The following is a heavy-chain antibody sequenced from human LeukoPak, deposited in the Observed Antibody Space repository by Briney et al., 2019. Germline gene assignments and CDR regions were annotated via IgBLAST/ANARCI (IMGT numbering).Heavy chain of an antibody. CDR3: TTDGGLAAVNTMGY. Sequence: GGSLRLSCAASGFTVSNAWMSWVRQAPGKGLEWVGRIKSKTDGGTTDYAAPVKGRFTISRDDSENTLFLQMISLQGEDTAVYYCTTDGGLAAVNTMGYWGQGTLVTDSS. CDR2: IKSKTDGGTT. D-gene: IGHD4-17*01. V-gene: IGHV3-15*01. CDR1: GFTVSNAW. J-gene: IGHJ4*02.